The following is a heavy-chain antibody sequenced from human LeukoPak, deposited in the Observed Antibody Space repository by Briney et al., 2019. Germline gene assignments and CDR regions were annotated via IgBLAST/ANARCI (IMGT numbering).Heavy chain of an antibody. Sequence: SETLSLTCAVYGGSFSGYYWSWIRQPPGKGLEWIGSIYYSGSTYYSPSLKSRVAISVDTSKNQFSLKLSSVTAADTAVYYCANYCSSSSCHTRRAFDIWGQGTMVTVSS. D-gene: IGHD2-2*02. V-gene: IGHV4-34*01. J-gene: IGHJ3*02. CDR2: IYYSGST. CDR1: GGSFSGYY. CDR3: ANYCSSSSCHTRRAFDI.